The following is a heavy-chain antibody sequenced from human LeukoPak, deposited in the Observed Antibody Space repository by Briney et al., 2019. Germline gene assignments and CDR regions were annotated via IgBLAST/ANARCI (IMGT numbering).Heavy chain of an antibody. Sequence: GGSLRLSCAASGFTFSSYAMHWVRQAPGKGLEWVAVISYDGSNKYYADSVKGRFTISRDNSKNTLYLQMNSLRAEDTAVYYCAREGGGCSYGSADYWGQGTLVTVSS. J-gene: IGHJ4*02. D-gene: IGHD5-18*01. V-gene: IGHV3-30-3*01. CDR2: ISYDGSNK. CDR3: AREGGGCSYGSADY. CDR1: GFTFSSYA.